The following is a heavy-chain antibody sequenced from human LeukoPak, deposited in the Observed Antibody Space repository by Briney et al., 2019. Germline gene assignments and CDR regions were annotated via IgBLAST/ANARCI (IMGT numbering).Heavy chain of an antibody. CDR2: IYYSGST. V-gene: IGHV4-59*08. CDR1: GGSISSYY. J-gene: IGHJ3*02. CDR3: ARVTTVVTPDAFDI. D-gene: IGHD4-23*01. Sequence: SETLSLTCTVSGGSISSYYWSWIRQPPGKGLEWIGYIYYSGSTNYNPSLKSRVTISVDTSKNQFSLKPSSVTAADTAVYYCARVTTVVTPDAFDIWGQGTMVTASS.